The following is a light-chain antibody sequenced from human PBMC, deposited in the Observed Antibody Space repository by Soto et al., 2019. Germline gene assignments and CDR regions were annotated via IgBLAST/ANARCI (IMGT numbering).Light chain of an antibody. CDR1: QRINNH. CDR3: QHYNSYSEA. CDR2: AAS. J-gene: IGKJ1*01. V-gene: IGKV1-17*01. Sequence: DIQMTQSPSSLSTSVGDRVTITCRASQRINNHLNWYQQKPGKAPKLLINAASILQSGVPSRFSGSGSGTEFTLTISSLQPDDFATYYCQHYNSYSEAFGQGTKVDIK.